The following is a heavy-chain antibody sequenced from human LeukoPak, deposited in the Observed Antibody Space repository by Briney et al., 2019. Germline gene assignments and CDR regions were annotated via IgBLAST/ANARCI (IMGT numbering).Heavy chain of an antibody. CDR2: INTDGSNT. CDR1: GFTFSRFW. J-gene: IGHJ4*02. CDR3: ARDQSIAGPTTADY. Sequence: GGSLRLSCAASGFTFSRFWMHWVRQAPGKGLVWVSRINTDGSNTIYADSVKGRFTISRDNAKNTLYLQMNSLRAEDTAVYYWARDQSIAGPTTADYWGQGTLVTVSS. V-gene: IGHV3-74*01. D-gene: IGHD1-26*01.